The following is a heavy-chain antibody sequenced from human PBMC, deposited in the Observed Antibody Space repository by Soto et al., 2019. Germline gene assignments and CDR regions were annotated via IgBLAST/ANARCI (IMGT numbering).Heavy chain of an antibody. CDR2: IYHSGTT. CDR3: ARGWGRIFDY. J-gene: IGHJ4*02. CDR1: GGSISSGGYY. Sequence: SETLSLTCTVSGGSISSGGYYWSWIRQHPGKGLEWIGYIYHSGTTYYNPSLKSRVTISVDTSKNQFSLKLSSVTAADTAVYYCARGWGRIFDYWGQGTLVTVSS. D-gene: IGHD7-27*01. V-gene: IGHV4-31*03.